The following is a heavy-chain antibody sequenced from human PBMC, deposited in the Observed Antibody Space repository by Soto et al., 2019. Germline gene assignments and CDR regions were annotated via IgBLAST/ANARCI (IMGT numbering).Heavy chain of an antibody. CDR2: IAHISGSP. CDR1: GDTFSHYV. V-gene: IGHV1-69*18. Sequence: VQMVQSGAEVKEPGSSVKVSCTNSGDTFSHYVMSWVRQAPGQGLEWMGSIAHISGSPNYAERFEGRLTISADAGTSTMYMELRSLKYDDTAVYYCARIGVGRRRWGKGTMVTVSS. D-gene: IGHD1-26*01. J-gene: IGHJ3*01. CDR3: ARIGVGRRR.